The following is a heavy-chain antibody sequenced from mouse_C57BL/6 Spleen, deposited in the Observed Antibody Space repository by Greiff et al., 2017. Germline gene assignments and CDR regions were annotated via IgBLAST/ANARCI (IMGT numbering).Heavy chain of an antibody. V-gene: IGHV1-9*01. Sequence: VKVVESGAELMKPGASVKLSCKATGYTFTGYWIEWVKQRPGHGLEWIGEILPGSGSTNYNEKFKGKATFTADTSSNTAYMQLSSLTTEDSAIYYCAREGGFDYDVRFAYWGQGTLVTVSA. CDR1: GYTFTGYW. D-gene: IGHD2-4*01. CDR2: ILPGSGST. J-gene: IGHJ3*01. CDR3: AREGGFDYDVRFAY.